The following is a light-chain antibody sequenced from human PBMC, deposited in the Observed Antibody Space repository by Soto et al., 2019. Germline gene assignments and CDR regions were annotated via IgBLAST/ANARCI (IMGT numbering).Light chain of an antibody. V-gene: IGKV3D-15*01. CDR3: QQYNNWPLT. J-gene: IGKJ4*01. CDR1: QSISRT. CDR2: DAS. Sequence: EIVLTQSPDTLSVSAGERSTLSSRASQSISRTLAWYQQKSGQPPRLLIYDASTRATGFPARFSGSGSGTEFTLTISSLQSEDFAVYYCQQYNNWPLTFGGGTKVDIK.